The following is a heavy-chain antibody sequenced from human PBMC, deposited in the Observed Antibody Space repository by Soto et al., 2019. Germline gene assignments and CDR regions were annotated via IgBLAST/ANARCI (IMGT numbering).Heavy chain of an antibody. D-gene: IGHD3-22*01. Sequence: ASVTVSCKPSPCTFTSDYMHRVRQAPGQGLEGMGIINPSGGSTRYAHKFQGRVTMTRDTSTSTVYMELSSLRSEDTAVYYCARGLTYDSSGYYSDSWG. CDR2: INPSGGST. J-gene: IGHJ4*01. CDR1: PCTFTSDY. V-gene: IGHV1-46*01. CDR3: ARGLTYDSSGYYSDS.